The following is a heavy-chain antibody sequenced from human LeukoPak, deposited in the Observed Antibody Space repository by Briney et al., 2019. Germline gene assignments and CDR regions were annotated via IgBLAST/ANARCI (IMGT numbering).Heavy chain of an antibody. CDR2: ISALNGDT. Sequence: GASVKVSCRASGYSFTTYGLTWVRQAPGQGLEWMGWISALNGDTNYAQKLQDRVTLTTDTSTNTAYMELRSLRSDDTAMYYCTRGSTINVEYFDYWGQGTLVTVSS. V-gene: IGHV1-18*01. J-gene: IGHJ4*02. CDR1: GYSFTTYG. D-gene: IGHD1/OR15-1a*01. CDR3: TRGSTINVEYFDY.